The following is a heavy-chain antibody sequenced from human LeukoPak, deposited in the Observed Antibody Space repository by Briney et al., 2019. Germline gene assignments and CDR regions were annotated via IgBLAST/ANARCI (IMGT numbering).Heavy chain of an antibody. Sequence: SETLSLTCSVSGGSIDSGDDYWSWIRQPAGKGLEFLGRTYRTGSTNSNASLKNRLTVSIDTSKNQFSLHLSSVTAADTAVYYCARGFYAPPVGYYYMDLWGKGTTVTVSS. CDR2: TYRTGST. D-gene: IGHD2/OR15-2a*01. CDR1: GGSIDSGDDY. V-gene: IGHV4-61*02. J-gene: IGHJ6*03. CDR3: ARGFYAPPVGYYYMDL.